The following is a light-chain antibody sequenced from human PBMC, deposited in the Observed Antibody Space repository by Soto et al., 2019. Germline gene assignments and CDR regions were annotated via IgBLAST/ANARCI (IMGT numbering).Light chain of an antibody. J-gene: IGLJ3*02. V-gene: IGLV1-40*01. CDR2: GNS. Sequence: QSVLTQPPSVSGAPGQRVTISCTGSSSNIGAGYDVHWYQQLPGTAPKLLIYGNSNRPSGVPDRFSGPKSGTSASLAITGLQAEDEADYYCQSYDITLSGWVFGGGTKVTVL. CDR1: SSNIGAGYD. CDR3: QSYDITLSGWV.